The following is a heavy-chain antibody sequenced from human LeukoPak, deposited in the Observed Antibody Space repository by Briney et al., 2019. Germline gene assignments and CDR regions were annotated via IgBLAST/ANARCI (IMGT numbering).Heavy chain of an antibody. CDR3: ARFRLYYFDY. V-gene: IGHV4-59*01. Sequence: PSETLSLTCTVSGGSISSYYWGWLRQPPGKGLEWIGYIYYSGSTNYNPSLKSRVTISVDTSKNQFSLKLSSVTAADTAVYYCARFRLYYFDYWGQGTLVTVSS. J-gene: IGHJ4*02. CDR1: GGSISSYY. CDR2: IYYSGST.